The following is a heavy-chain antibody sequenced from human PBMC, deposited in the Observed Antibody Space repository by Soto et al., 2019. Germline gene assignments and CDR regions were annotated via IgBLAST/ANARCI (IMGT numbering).Heavy chain of an antibody. CDR3: ARSVDP. Sequence: SSETLSLTCTVSGGSISSGPYSWGWIRQPPGKGLEWIGTLYYSGSTRYNPSLESRVTISVDTSKNQFSLRVSSVTAADTAVYYCARSVDPWGQGTLVTVSS. J-gene: IGHJ5*02. CDR2: LYYSGST. CDR1: GGSISSGPYS. V-gene: IGHV4-39*01.